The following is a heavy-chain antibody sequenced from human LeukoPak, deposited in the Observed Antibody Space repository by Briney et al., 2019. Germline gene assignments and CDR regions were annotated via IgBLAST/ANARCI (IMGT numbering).Heavy chain of an antibody. CDR3: ARDVAKEITMIVVVACDY. CDR1: GYTFTSYA. J-gene: IGHJ4*02. V-gene: IGHV1-18*01. Sequence: ASVTVSCKASGYTFTSYAMNWVRQAPGQGLEWMGWISAYNGNTNYAQKLQGRVTMTTDTSTSTAYMELRSLRSDDTAVYYCARDVAKEITMIVVVACDYWGQGTLVTVSS. D-gene: IGHD3-22*01. CDR2: ISAYNGNT.